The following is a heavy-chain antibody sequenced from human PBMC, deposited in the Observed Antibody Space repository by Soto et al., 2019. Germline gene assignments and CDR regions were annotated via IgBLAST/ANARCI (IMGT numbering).Heavy chain of an antibody. Sequence: QVQLQESGPGLVKPSQTLSLTCTVSGGSISSGGYYWSWIRQHPGKGLEWIGYIYYTGRRYYNPSIKSRVTLSVDQSKNQFSLKLSSVTAADTAVYYCATLYMVRGVRTFDYWGQGTLVTVSS. D-gene: IGHD3-10*01. CDR2: IYYTGRR. V-gene: IGHV4-31*03. CDR3: ATLYMVRGVRTFDY. CDR1: GGSISSGGYY. J-gene: IGHJ4*02.